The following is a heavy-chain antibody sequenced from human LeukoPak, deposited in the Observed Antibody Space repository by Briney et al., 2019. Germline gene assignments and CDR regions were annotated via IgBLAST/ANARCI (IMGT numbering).Heavy chain of an antibody. CDR3: ARSPRYYDYVWGSYRRYHDAFDI. J-gene: IGHJ3*02. D-gene: IGHD3-16*02. Sequence: SETLSLTCTVSGGSISSYYWSWIRQPPGKGLEWIGYIYYSGSTNYNPSLKSRVTISVDTSKNQFSLKLSSVTAADTAVYYCARSPRYYDYVWGSYRRYHDAFDIWGQGTMVTVSS. CDR1: GGSISSYY. CDR2: IYYSGST. V-gene: IGHV4-59*08.